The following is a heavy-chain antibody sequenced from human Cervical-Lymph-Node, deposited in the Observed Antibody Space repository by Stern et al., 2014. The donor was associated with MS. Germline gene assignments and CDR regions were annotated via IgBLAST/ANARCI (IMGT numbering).Heavy chain of an antibody. D-gene: IGHD3-22*01. J-gene: IGHJ6*02. V-gene: IGHV1-24*01. CDR2: FDPEDGET. Sequence: VQLVESGAEVKKPGASVKVSCKVSGYTLTELSMHWVRQAPGKGLEWMGGFDPEDGETIYAQKFQGRVTMNEDTSTDTAYMELSSLEFEDPAVYSCAAPVYDSDALHSYDMAVWGQGTRSPSP. CDR3: AAPVYDSDALHSYDMAV. CDR1: GYTLTELS.